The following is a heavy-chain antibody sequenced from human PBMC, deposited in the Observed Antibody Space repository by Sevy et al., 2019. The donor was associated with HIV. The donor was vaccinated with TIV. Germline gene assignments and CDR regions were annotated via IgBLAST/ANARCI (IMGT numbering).Heavy chain of an antibody. CDR1: GVSISSYY. Sequence: SETLSLTCTVSGVSISSYYWSWIRQPPGKGLEWIGYIYYSGSTNYNPSLMSRVTISVDTSKNLFSLNLNSVTAADTAIYYCAALGYYGSGRLSFDYWGQGTLVTVSS. CDR3: AALGYYGSGRLSFDY. V-gene: IGHV4-59*01. J-gene: IGHJ4*02. CDR2: IYYSGST. D-gene: IGHD3-10*01.